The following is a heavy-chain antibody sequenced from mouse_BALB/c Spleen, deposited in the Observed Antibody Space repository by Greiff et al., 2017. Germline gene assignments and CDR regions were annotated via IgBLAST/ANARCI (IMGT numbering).Heavy chain of an antibody. Sequence: EVKLVESGGGLVKPGGSLKLSCAASGFTFSSYTMSWVRQTPEKRLEWVATISSGGSYTYYPDSVKGRFTISRDNAKNTLYLQMSSLKSEDTAMYYCTRDNYDFQAWFAYWGQGTLVTVSA. CDR1: GFTFSSYT. J-gene: IGHJ3*01. CDR3: TRDNYDFQAWFAY. CDR2: ISSGGSYT. V-gene: IGHV5-6-4*01. D-gene: IGHD2-4*01.